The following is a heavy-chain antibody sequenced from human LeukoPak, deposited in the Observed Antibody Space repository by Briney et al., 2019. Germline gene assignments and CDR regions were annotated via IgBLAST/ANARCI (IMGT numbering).Heavy chain of an antibody. CDR2: INHSGST. D-gene: IGHD2-8*01. CDR3: ARQSRVALMGDASDI. J-gene: IGHJ3*02. Sequence: SETLSLTCAVYGGSFSGYYWSWIRQPPGKGLGWIGEINHSGSTNYNPSLKSRVTISVDTSKNQFSLKLSSVTAADTAVYYCARQSRVALMGDASDIWGQGTMVTVSS. V-gene: IGHV4-34*01. CDR1: GGSFSGYY.